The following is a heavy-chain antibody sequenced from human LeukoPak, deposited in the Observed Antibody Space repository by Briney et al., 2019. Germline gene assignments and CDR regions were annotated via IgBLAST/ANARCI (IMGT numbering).Heavy chain of an antibody. CDR2: ISPIFGTA. J-gene: IGHJ6*03. D-gene: IGHD6-19*01. CDR1: GGTFSSYA. V-gene: IGHV1-69*01. Sequence: SVKVSCKASGGTFSSYAISWVRQAPGQGLEWMGGISPIFGTANYAQKFQGRVTITADESTSTAYMELSSLRSEDTAVYYCARDSPSSGWPYYMDVWGKGTTVTVSS. CDR3: ARDSPSSGWPYYMDV.